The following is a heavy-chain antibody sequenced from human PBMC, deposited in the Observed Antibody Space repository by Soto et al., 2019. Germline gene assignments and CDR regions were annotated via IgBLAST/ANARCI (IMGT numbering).Heavy chain of an antibody. V-gene: IGHV4-31*03. CDR2: IYYTGST. CDR1: GDSIMRDSYY. D-gene: IGHD2-21*02. J-gene: IGHJ4*02. CDR3: ARWTSCGGDCYWLDY. Sequence: SETLSLTCTVSGDSIMRDSYYWNWIRQHPEKGQEWIGYIYYTGSTCYNPSLRSRVTISLDTSRNQFFLKVNSVAAADTAVYYCARWTSCGGDCYWLDYWGQGTLVTVSS.